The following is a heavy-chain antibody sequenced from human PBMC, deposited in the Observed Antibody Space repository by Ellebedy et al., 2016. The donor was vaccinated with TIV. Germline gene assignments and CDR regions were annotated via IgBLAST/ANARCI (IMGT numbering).Heavy chain of an antibody. CDR2: IYYSGST. CDR1: GGSISSSSYY. CDR3: ARWLRGATNYFDY. D-gene: IGHD1-26*01. V-gene: IGHV4-39*07. J-gene: IGHJ4*02. Sequence: MPGGSLRLSCTVSGGSISSSSYYWGWIRQPPGKGLEWIGNIYYSGSTYYNPSLKSRVTISVDTSKNQFSLKLSSVTAADTAVYYCARWLRGATNYFDYWGQGTLVTVSS.